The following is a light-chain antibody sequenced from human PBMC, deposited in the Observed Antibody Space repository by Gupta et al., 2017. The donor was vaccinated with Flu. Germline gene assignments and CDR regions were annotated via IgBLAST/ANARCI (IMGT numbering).Light chain of an antibody. V-gene: IGKV3-15*01. CDR1: QSVRSN. J-gene: IGKJ5*01. Sequence: PTLSGSPGDIATLSCKASQSVRSNLAWYQQIPGQPPRLLIYAASTRATGIPARFSGSGSGSEFTLTISSLQSEDSAVYYCQQYNNWPLIAFGQGTRLEIK. CDR3: QQYNNWPLIA. CDR2: AAS.